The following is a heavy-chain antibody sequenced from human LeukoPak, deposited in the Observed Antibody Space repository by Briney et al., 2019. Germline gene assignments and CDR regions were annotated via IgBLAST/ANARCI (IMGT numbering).Heavy chain of an antibody. CDR1: GFSFSSYS. CDR2: ISSSGNNI. D-gene: IGHD3-10*01. V-gene: IGHV3-21*06. J-gene: IGHJ3*02. Sequence: PGGSLRLSCAASGFSFSSYSMNWVRQAPGKGLEWVSLISSSGNNIHYTDSVKGRFTISRDNAKNSLFLQMNSLRVDDTAVYFCARDRRRFGEFSPFDIWGPGAMVTVSS. CDR3: ARDRRRFGEFSPFDI.